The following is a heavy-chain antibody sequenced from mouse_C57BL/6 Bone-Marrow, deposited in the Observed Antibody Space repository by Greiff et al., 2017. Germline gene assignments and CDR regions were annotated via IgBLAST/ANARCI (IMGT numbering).Heavy chain of an antibody. V-gene: IGHV1-82*01. CDR1: GYAFTSSW. D-gene: IGHD2-3*01. Sequence: QVQLQQSGPELVKPGASVKISCKASGYAFTSSWMKWVKQRPGQGLEWIGGIYPGDGDTNYNGKFKGKATLTADKSSSTADMQLSSLTSEDSAVYFCARGGYYAWFAYWGQGTLVTVSA. CDR3: ARGGYYAWFAY. J-gene: IGHJ3*01. CDR2: IYPGDGDT.